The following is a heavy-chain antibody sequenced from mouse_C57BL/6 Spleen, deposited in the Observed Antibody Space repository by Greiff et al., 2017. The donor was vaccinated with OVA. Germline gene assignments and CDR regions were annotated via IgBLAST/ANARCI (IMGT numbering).Heavy chain of an antibody. Sequence: VQLQQSGAELVMPGASVKLSCKASGYTFTSYWMHWVKQRPGQGLEWIGEIDPSDSYTNYNQKFKGKSTLTVDKSSSTAYMQLSSLTSEDSAVYYCARNYDGYSFDYWGQGTTLTVSS. J-gene: IGHJ2*01. D-gene: IGHD2-3*01. CDR3: ARNYDGYSFDY. CDR1: GYTFTSYW. CDR2: IDPSDSYT. V-gene: IGHV1-69*01.